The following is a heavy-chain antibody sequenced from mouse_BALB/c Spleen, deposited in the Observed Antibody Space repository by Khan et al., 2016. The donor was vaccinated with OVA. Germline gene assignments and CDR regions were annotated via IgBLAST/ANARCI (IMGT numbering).Heavy chain of an antibody. Sequence: EVQLQESGPGLVKPSQSLSLTCTVTGYSITSGYAWNWIRQFPGNKLEWMGYISYRGVTSYTPSLKSRISITRDTSKNQFFLQLNSVTTEDTATYYCARGNYYGYYFDYGGQGTTLTVAS. CDR1: GYSITSGYA. CDR2: ISYRGVT. J-gene: IGHJ2*01. V-gene: IGHV3-2*02. D-gene: IGHD1-1*01. CDR3: ARGNYYGYYFDY.